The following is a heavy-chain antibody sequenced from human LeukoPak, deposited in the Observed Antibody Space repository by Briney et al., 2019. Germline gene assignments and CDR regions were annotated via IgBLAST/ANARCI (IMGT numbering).Heavy chain of an antibody. D-gene: IGHD1-14*01. CDR1: GFTFSYHW. Sequence: GGSLRLSCAASGFTFSYHWMAWVRQAPGKGLEWVASIKLDGSEQYYLDSVKGRFTISRDNAKNSLYLQMNSLRAEDTAVYYCVKDNPLDYWGQGTLVIVSS. V-gene: IGHV3-7*01. CDR2: IKLDGSEQ. CDR3: VKDNPLDY. J-gene: IGHJ4*02.